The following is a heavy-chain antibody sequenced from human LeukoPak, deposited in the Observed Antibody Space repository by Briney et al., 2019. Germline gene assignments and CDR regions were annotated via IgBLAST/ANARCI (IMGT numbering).Heavy chain of an antibody. Sequence: ASVKVSCTASGYTFTSYDINWVRQATGQGLEWMGWMNPNSGNTGYAQKFQGRVTMTRNTSISTAYMELSSLRSEDTAVYYCARGQGQWLVRGYYYYYGMDVWGQGTTVTVSS. V-gene: IGHV1-8*01. CDR2: MNPNSGNT. CDR1: GYTFTSYD. CDR3: ARGQGQWLVRGYYYYYGMDV. J-gene: IGHJ6*02. D-gene: IGHD6-19*01.